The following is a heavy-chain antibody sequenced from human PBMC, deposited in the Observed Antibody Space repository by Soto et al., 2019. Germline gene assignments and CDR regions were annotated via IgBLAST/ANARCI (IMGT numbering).Heavy chain of an antibody. CDR2: IFYGGHT. D-gene: IGHD6-19*01. J-gene: IGHJ4*02. Sequence: LSLTCDVSGDFLTTYYWNWIRQSPGKGLEWIGYIFYGGHTNYNPSLRGRATISVDTSKNQFSLKLSSVTAADTAVYYCARSPQYSSGWNGGFDYWGQGTRVTVSS. CDR3: ARSPQYSSGWNGGFDY. CDR1: GDFLTTYY. V-gene: IGHV4-59*01.